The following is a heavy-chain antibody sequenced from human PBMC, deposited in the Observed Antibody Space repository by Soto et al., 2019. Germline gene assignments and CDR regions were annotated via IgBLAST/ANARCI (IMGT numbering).Heavy chain of an antibody. CDR1: GGSISSSTSY. J-gene: IGHJ4*02. Sequence: PSETLSLTCTVSGGSISSSTSYWGWVRQPPGKGLEWIGSIYYSGSTYYNPSLKSRVTISVDTSKNQLSLNVSSVTAADTAVYHCARHSGGYEPIWGQGTLVTVSS. CDR2: IYYSGST. V-gene: IGHV4-39*01. CDR3: ARHSGGYEPI. D-gene: IGHD5-12*01.